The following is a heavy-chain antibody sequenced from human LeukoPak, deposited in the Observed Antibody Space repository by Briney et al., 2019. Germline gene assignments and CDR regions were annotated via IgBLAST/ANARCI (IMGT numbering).Heavy chain of an antibody. CDR2: INHSGST. J-gene: IGHJ3*01. CDR1: GGSFSGYY. V-gene: IGHV4-34*01. CDR3: AREAPAIGTTSL. D-gene: IGHD2/OR15-2a*01. Sequence: PSETLSLTCAVYGGSFSGYYWSWIRQPPGKGLEWIGEINHSGSTNYNPSLKSRVTISVDTPKNQFSLKLSSVTAADAAVYYCAREAPAIGTTSLWGQGTMVTVSS.